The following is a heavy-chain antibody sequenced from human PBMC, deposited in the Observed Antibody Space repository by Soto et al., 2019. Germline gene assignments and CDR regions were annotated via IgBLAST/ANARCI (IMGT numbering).Heavy chain of an antibody. CDR2: VHHSGTT. Sequence: QVQLQESGPGLVKPSGTLSLTCAVSGGSVNTDYWWSWVRQPPGKGLEWIGEVHHSGTTNYIQSXXXXXXXXXXXXGNQVSLELTSVAAADTAVYYCARGVSYRWVYWGQGTLVTVSS. CDR1: GGSVNTDYW. J-gene: IGHJ4*02. D-gene: IGHD3-16*02. V-gene: IGHV4-4*02. CDR3: ARGVSYRWVY.